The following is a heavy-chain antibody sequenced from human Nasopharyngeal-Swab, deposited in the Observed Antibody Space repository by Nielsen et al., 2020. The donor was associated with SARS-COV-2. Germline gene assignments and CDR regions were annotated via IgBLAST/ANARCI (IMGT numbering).Heavy chain of an antibody. J-gene: IGHJ6*03. CDR3: VKGMPQSGGMDV. CDR1: GFTFDDYA. CDR2: ISGDGGST. D-gene: IGHD2-2*01. Sequence: GESLKISCAASGFTFDDYAMHWVRQAPGKGLEWVSLISGDGGSTYYPDSVKGRFTISRENAKNSLYLQMNSLRAEDTAIYYCVKGMPQSGGMDVWGKGTTVSVSS. V-gene: IGHV3-43*02.